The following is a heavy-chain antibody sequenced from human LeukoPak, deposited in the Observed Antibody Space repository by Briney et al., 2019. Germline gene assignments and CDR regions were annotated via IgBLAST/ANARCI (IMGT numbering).Heavy chain of an antibody. CDR1: GFTFSSYG. CDR3: ARARIAAPLLDY. J-gene: IGHJ4*02. V-gene: IGHV3-33*01. D-gene: IGHD6-13*01. Sequence: GRSLRLSCAASGFTFSSYGMHWVRQAPGKGLEWVAVIWYDGSNKYYADSVKGRFTISRDNSKNTLYLQMNSLRVEDTASYFCARARIAAPLLDYWGQGTLVTVSS. CDR2: IWYDGSNK.